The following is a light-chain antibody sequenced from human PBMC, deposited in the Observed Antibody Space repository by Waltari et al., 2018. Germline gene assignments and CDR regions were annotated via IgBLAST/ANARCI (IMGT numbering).Light chain of an antibody. J-gene: IGKJ4*01. CDR2: GGS. Sequence: EVVMTQSLATLSVSPGERATLSCRATQSVYSNLAWYQHRPGQAPRLLIYGGSTRATGIPARFSGSGSGTEFTLTIISMQSEDSAVYYCQQYNNWPTFGGGTKVEIK. CDR1: QSVYSN. V-gene: IGKV3-15*01. CDR3: QQYNNWPT.